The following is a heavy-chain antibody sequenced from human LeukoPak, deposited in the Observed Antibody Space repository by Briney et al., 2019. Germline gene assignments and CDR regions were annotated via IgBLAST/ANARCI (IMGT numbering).Heavy chain of an antibody. CDR3: ARDGAGATKARAFDI. V-gene: IGHV4-59*01. Sequence: SETLSLTCTVSGGSISSYYWSWIRQPPGKGLEWIGYIYYSGSTNYNPSLKSRVTISVDTSKNQFSLKLSSVTAADTAVYYCARDGAGATKARAFDIWGQGTMVTVSS. J-gene: IGHJ3*02. CDR2: IYYSGST. CDR1: GGSISSYY. D-gene: IGHD1-26*01.